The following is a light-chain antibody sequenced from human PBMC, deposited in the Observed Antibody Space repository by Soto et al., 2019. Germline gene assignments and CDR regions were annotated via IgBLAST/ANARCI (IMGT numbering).Light chain of an antibody. CDR1: QTISSW. V-gene: IGKV1-5*03. Sequence: DIQMTQSPSTLSGSVGDRVTITCRASQTISSWLAWYQQKPGKAPKLLIYKASTLKSGVPSRFSGSGSGTEFTLTNSSLQPDDFGSYYCQHYNSYSEAFGQGTKVELK. J-gene: IGKJ1*01. CDR2: KAS. CDR3: QHYNSYSEA.